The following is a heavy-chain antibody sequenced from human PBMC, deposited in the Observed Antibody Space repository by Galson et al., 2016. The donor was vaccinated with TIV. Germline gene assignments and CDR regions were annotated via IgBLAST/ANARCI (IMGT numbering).Heavy chain of an antibody. D-gene: IGHD4-23*01. V-gene: IGHV3-23*01. J-gene: IGHJ3*02. CDR2: ISGSGGIT. CDR1: GFTFSNYA. CDR3: AKRINYDGEAFEN. Sequence: SLRLSCAASGFTFSNYAMHWVRQAPGKGLEWVSGISGSGGITYFADSVKGRFTISRDNSKNTLYLQLNSLRAEDTAVYYCAKRINYDGEAFENWGQGTMVTVSS.